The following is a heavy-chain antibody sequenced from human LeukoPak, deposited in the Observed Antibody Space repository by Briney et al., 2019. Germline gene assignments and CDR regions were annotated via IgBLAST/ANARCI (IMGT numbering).Heavy chain of an antibody. D-gene: IGHD3-10*01. CDR1: GFTFSTYA. CDR3: AKGFRGAINDAFDI. Sequence: PGGSLRLSCAASGFTFSTYAMSWVRQAPGKGLEWVSDLTGNGDRTYYADSVKGRFTISRDNSKNTLYLQMNSLRAEDTAVYYCAKGFRGAINDAFDIWGQGRTVTVSS. V-gene: IGHV3-23*01. J-gene: IGHJ3*02. CDR2: LTGNGDRT.